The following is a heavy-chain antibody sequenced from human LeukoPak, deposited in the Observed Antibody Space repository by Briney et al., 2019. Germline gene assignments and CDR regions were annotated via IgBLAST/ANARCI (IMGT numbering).Heavy chain of an antibody. J-gene: IGHJ3*02. D-gene: IGHD2-21*01. CDR3: ARGGAYCGGDCDSDAFDI. V-gene: IGHV3-66*01. CDR2: IYSGGST. CDR1: GFTVSSNY. Sequence: PGGSLRLSCAASGFTVSSNYMSWVRQAPGKGLEWVSVIYSGGSTYYADSVKGRFTISRDNSKNTLYLQMNSLRAEDTAVYYCARGGAYCGGDCDSDAFDIWGQGTMVTVSS.